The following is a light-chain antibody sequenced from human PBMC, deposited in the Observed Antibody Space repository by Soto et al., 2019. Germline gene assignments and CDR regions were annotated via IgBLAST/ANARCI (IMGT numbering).Light chain of an antibody. J-gene: IGKJ1*01. CDR1: QSVSSSY. V-gene: IGKV3-20*01. CDR3: QQYGSSPTWT. CDR2: GAS. Sequence: EIVLTQSPGTLSLSPGERATLSCRASQSVSSSYLAWYQQKPGQATRLLIYGASSRATGIPDRFSGSCSGTDFTRTISRLEPEDFAVYYCQQYGSSPTWTFGQGTKVDIK.